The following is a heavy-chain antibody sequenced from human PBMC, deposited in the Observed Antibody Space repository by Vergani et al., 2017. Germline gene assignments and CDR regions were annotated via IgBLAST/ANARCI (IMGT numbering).Heavy chain of an antibody. CDR3: ARAKTTVTPGWFDP. Sequence: QVQLQESGPGLVKPSETLSLTCTVSGGSISSYYWSWIRQPPGKGLEWIGYIYYSGSTNYNPSLKSRVTISVDTSKNQFSLKLSPVTAADTAVYYCARAKTTVTPGWFDPWGQGTLVTVSS. V-gene: IGHV4-59*01. CDR1: GGSISSYY. J-gene: IGHJ5*02. CDR2: IYYSGST. D-gene: IGHD4-17*01.